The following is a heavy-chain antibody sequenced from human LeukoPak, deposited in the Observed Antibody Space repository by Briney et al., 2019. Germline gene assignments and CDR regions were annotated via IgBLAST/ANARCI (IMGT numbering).Heavy chain of an antibody. CDR3: ARGGYCDY. Sequence: ASVKVSCKASGYTFVNYYIHWVRHAPGQGLEWMGLVNPGSGGTNYAQNFQGRVTMTRDTSITTAYMELTSLIPDDTAVYFCARGGYCDYWGQGTLVTVSS. V-gene: IGHV1-2*02. CDR2: VNPGSGGT. J-gene: IGHJ4*02. CDR1: GYTFVNYY.